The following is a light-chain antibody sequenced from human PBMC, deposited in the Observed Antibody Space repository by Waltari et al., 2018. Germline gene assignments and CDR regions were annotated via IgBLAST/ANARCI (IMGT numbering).Light chain of an antibody. CDR1: TGVVTSGHF. CDR2: DTT. Sequence: QAVVTQEPSLTVSPGGTATLTCASNTGVVTSGHFPYWFQQKPGQAPKTLIYDTTNKHSWTPARFSGSLLGGKAALTLSGAQPEDEADYFCFLVYGGVGVFGGGTKLTVL. J-gene: IGLJ3*02. V-gene: IGLV7-46*01. CDR3: FLVYGGVGV.